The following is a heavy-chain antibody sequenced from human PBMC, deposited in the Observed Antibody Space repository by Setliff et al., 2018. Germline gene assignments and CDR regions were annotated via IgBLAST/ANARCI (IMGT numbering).Heavy chain of an antibody. Sequence: GGSLRLSCTTSGFTFSTFYMNWLRQAPGKGLEWVANINPDGSEKDYPDSVQGRFTISRDNAKNSMYLQINSLRPEDTAVYYCARGSRGYGSSRNFDYWGQGTLVTVSS. CDR1: GFTFSTFY. V-gene: IGHV3-7*04. J-gene: IGHJ4*02. CDR2: INPDGSEK. CDR3: ARGSRGYGSSRNFDY. D-gene: IGHD3-10*01.